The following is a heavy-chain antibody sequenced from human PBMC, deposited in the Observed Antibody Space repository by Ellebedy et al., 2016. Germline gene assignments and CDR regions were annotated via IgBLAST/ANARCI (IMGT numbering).Heavy chain of an antibody. D-gene: IGHD1-26*01. J-gene: IGHJ4*02. Sequence: SETLSLXCTVSGGSISSGGYYWSWIRQHPGKGLEWIGYIYYSGSTYYNPSLKSRVTISVDTSKNQFSLKLSSVTAADTAVYYCARDLVGATTPLEFDYWGQGTLVTVSS. CDR1: GGSISSGGYY. V-gene: IGHV4-31*03. CDR2: IYYSGST. CDR3: ARDLVGATTPLEFDY.